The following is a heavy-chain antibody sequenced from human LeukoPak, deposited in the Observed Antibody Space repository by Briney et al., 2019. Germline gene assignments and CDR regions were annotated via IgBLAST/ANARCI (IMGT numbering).Heavy chain of an antibody. CDR1: GGSISSSSYY. CDR2: IYYSGST. D-gene: IGHD1-26*01. Sequence: PSETLSLTCTVSGGSISSSSYYWGWIRQPPGKGLEWIGSIYYSGSTYYNPSLKSRVTISVDTSKNQFSLKLSSVTAADTAVYYCARPYGGATDAFDIWGQGTMVTVSS. J-gene: IGHJ3*02. V-gene: IGHV4-39*01. CDR3: ARPYGGATDAFDI.